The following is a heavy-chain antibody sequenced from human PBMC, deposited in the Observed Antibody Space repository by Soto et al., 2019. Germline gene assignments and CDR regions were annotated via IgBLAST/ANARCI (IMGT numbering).Heavy chain of an antibody. CDR1: GFSLNNPRVG. V-gene: IGHV2-26*01. D-gene: IGHD3-10*01. CDR2: IFSNDEK. Sequence: QVTLKESGPVLVKPTETLTLTCTVSGFSLNNPRVGVTWIRQPPGKALEWLAHIFSNDEKSYSTSLKSRLTISKDTSNRQVVLTMTNMDPVDTATYYCARMLRGVNYYGMDVWGQGTTVTVSS. CDR3: ARMLRGVNYYGMDV. J-gene: IGHJ6*02.